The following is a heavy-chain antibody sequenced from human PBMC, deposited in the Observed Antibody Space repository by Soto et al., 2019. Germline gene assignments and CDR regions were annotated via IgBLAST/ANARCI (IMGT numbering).Heavy chain of an antibody. CDR2: ISGSGGST. CDR1: GFTFSSYA. Sequence: EVQLLESGGGLVQPGGSLRLSCAASGFTFSSYAMSWVRQAPGKGLEWVSAISGSGGSTYYADSVKGRFTISRDNSKNTLYLQMNSLRAEDTAVYYCAKTYLRTYYYDSSGYAFDIWGQGTMVTVSS. D-gene: IGHD3-22*01. CDR3: AKTYLRTYYYDSSGYAFDI. J-gene: IGHJ3*02. V-gene: IGHV3-23*01.